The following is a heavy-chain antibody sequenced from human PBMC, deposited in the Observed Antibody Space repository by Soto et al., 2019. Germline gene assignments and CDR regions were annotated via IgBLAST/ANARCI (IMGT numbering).Heavy chain of an antibody. V-gene: IGHV1-3*01. CDR1: GYTFTSYA. J-gene: IGHJ5*02. CDR2: INAGNGNT. Sequence: QVQLVQSGAEVKKPGASVKVSCKASGYTFTSYAMHWVRQAPGQRLEWMGWINAGNGNTKYSQKFQGRVTITRDTXASTADVELSSLRSEDTAVYYCARTGVLLWSPIDPWGQGTLVTVSS. CDR3: ARTGVLLWSPIDP. D-gene: IGHD3-10*01.